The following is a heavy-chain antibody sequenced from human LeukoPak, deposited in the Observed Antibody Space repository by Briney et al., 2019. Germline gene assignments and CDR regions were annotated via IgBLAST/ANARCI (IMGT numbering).Heavy chain of an antibody. CDR1: GGTFSSYA. J-gene: IGHJ3*02. D-gene: IGHD2-2*01. CDR2: IIPIFGTA. CDR3: ARGYCSSTSCEAFDT. V-gene: IGHV1-69*06. Sequence: SVKVSCKASGGTFSSYAISWVRQAPGQGLEWMGGIIPIFGTANYAQKFQGRVTITADKSTSTAYMELSSLRSEDTAVYYCARGYCSSTSCEAFDTWGQGTMVTVSS.